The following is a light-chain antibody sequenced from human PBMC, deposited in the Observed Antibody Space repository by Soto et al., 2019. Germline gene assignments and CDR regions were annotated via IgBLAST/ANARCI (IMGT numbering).Light chain of an antibody. CDR3: SSDAGSKGV. V-gene: IGLV2-8*01. Sequence: QSVLTQPPSASGSPGQSVTISCTGTSSDVGGYNYVSWYQQHPGKAPTLMIYEVSKRPSGVPDRFSGSKSGNTASLTGSGLQDEDDAYYYCSSDAGSKGVFGGGTKVTVL. CDR2: EVS. J-gene: IGLJ2*01. CDR1: SSDVGGYNY.